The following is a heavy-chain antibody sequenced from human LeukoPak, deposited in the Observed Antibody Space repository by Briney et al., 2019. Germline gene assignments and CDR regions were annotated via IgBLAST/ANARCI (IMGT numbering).Heavy chain of an antibody. J-gene: IGHJ4*02. V-gene: IGHV3-48*03. D-gene: IGHD1-26*01. CDR2: ISSSGRTK. CDR1: GLTFSSYE. CDR3: ARDRQYWEPLDY. Sequence: GGSLRLSCAASGLTFSSYEMNWVRQAPGKGPGVVSYISSSGRTKYYADSVKGRFTISRDNVKNSLYLQMNSLRAEDTAVYYCARDRQYWEPLDYWGQGTLVTVSS.